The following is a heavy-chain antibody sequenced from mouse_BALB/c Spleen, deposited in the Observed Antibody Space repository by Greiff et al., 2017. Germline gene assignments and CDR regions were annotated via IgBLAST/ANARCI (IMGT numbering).Heavy chain of an antibody. J-gene: IGHJ4*01. Sequence: EVKLQESGPGLVKPSQSLSLTCTVTGYSITSDYAWNWIRQFPGNKLEWMGYISYSGSTSYNPSLKSRISITRDTSKNQFFLQLNSVTTEDTATYYCARLRGIAYYYAMDYWGQGTSVTVSS. CDR1: GYSITSDYA. CDR2: ISYSGST. D-gene: IGHD6-1*01. V-gene: IGHV3-2*02. CDR3: ARLRGIAYYYAMDY.